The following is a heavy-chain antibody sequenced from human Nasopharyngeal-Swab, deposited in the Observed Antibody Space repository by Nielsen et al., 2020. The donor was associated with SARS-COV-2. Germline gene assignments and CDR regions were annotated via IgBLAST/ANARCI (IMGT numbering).Heavy chain of an antibody. CDR1: GYSFTSYW. CDR3: ARQRGYCSSTSCPGAFDI. J-gene: IGHJ3*02. Sequence: GESLKISCKGSGYSFTSYWIGWVRQMPGKGLEWMGIIYPGDSDTRYSASFQGQVTISADKSINTAYLQWSSLKASDTAMYYCARQRGYCSSTSCPGAFDIWGQGTMVTVSS. V-gene: IGHV5-51*01. CDR2: IYPGDSDT. D-gene: IGHD2-2*01.